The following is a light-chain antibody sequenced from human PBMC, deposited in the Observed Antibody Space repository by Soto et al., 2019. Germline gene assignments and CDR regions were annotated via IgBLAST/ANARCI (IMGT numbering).Light chain of an antibody. J-gene: IGKJ1*01. V-gene: IGKV2-28*01. CDR3: MQALQSWT. CDR2: LGS. CDR1: QSLLHSNGYNY. Sequence: DIVLTQSPLSLPVTPGEPASISCRSSQSLLHSNGYNYLDWYLQKPGXSPXLLIYLGSNRASGVPDRFSGSGSGTDFTLKISRVEADDIGVYYCMQALQSWTFGQGTKVDIK.